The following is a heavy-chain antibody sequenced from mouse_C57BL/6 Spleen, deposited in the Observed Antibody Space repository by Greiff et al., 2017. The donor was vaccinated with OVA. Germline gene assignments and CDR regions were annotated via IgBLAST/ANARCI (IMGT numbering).Heavy chain of an antibody. Sequence: DVKLQESGAELVRPGASVKLSCTASGFNIKDDYMHWVKQRPEQGLEWIGWIDPENGDTEYASKFQGKATITADTSSNTAYLQLSSLTSEDTAVYYCTTGDGPYAMDYWGQGTSVTVSS. D-gene: IGHD2-3*01. CDR2: IDPENGDT. CDR3: TTGDGPYAMDY. J-gene: IGHJ4*01. CDR1: GFNIKDDY. V-gene: IGHV14-4*01.